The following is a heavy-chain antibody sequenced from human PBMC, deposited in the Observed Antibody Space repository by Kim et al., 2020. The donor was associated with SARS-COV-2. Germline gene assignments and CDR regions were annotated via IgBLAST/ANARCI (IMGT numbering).Heavy chain of an antibody. CDR2: ISYDGSNK. Sequence: GGSLRLSCAASGFTFSSYGMHWVRQAPGKGLEWVAVISYDGSNKYYADSVKGRFTISRDNSKNTLYLQMNSLRAEDTAVYYCAKDPTYGSGLPLDYWGQGTLVTVSS. J-gene: IGHJ4*02. CDR1: GFTFSSYG. D-gene: IGHD3-10*01. CDR3: AKDPTYGSGLPLDY. V-gene: IGHV3-30*18.